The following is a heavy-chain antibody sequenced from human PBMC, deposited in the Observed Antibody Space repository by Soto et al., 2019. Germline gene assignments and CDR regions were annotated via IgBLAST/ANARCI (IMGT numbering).Heavy chain of an antibody. V-gene: IGHV3-33*01. Sequence: QVQLVESGGGVVQPGRSLRLSCAASGFNFRGYGMHWVRQAPGKGLEWVAITRHDGSNTYYADSVRGRFTISRDNSKNTLYLQMNSLRVEDTAVYYCARDGVGATTYFGYFGYWGQGTPITVSS. CDR3: ARDGVGATTYFGYFGY. J-gene: IGHJ4*02. D-gene: IGHD1-26*01. CDR2: TRHDGSNT. CDR1: GFNFRGYG.